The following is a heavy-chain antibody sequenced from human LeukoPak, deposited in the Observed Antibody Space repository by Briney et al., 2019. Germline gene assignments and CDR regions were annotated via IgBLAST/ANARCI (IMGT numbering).Heavy chain of an antibody. CDR1: RFTFSSYG. CDR3: AKERDPYSYGPFDY. Sequence: PGRSLRLSCAASRFTFSSYGMHWVRQAPGNGLEWVAVISYDGSNKYYADSVKGRFTISRDNSKNTLYLQLNSLRAEETAVYYCAKERDPYSYGPFDYWGQGTLVTVSS. CDR2: ISYDGSNK. D-gene: IGHD5-18*01. J-gene: IGHJ4*02. V-gene: IGHV3-30*18.